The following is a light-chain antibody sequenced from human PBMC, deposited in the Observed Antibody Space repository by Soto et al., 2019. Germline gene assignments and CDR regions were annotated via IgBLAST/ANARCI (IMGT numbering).Light chain of an antibody. CDR2: WAS. J-gene: IGKJ4*01. V-gene: IGKV4-1*01. CDR1: QSVLYSSNNKNY. Sequence: DIVMTQSPDSLAVSLGERATINCKSSQSVLYSSNNKNYLAWYQQKPGQPPKLLIYWASTRESGVPDRFSGSGSGTDFTLTISSLQAEDVAVYYCQQYSSTPVTFGGGNKVEIK. CDR3: QQYSSTPVT.